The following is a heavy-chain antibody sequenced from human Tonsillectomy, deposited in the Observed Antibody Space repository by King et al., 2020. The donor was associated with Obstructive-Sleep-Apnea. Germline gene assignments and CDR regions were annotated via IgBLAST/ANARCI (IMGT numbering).Heavy chain of an antibody. Sequence: VQLVESGGGLVKAGGSLRLSCAASGFAFSPAWMSWVRQAPGKGLEWVGRIKSRGSGGTTDYSAPVKGRFSISRDDSKSTLYVEMNSLKIEDTAVYCCVWDHSGMYYWGQGTLVTVSS. J-gene: IGHJ4*02. CDR2: IKSRGSGGTT. CDR1: GFAFSPAW. V-gene: IGHV3-15*01. CDR3: VWDHSGMYY. D-gene: IGHD1-26*01.